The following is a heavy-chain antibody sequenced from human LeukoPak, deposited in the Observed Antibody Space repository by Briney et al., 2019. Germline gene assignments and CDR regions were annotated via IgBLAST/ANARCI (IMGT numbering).Heavy chain of an antibody. CDR1: GFPFDDYG. CDR2: ISWNSGII. CDR3: AKDRFFYDSGSKAN. D-gene: IGHD3-22*01. J-gene: IGHJ4*02. V-gene: IGHV3-9*01. Sequence: GGSLRLSCVASGFPFDDYGMFWVRQSPGKGLEWVSSISWNSGIIDYADSVKGRFTISRDNAKNSLYPQMDSLRVEDTAFYYCAKDRFFYDSGSKANWGQGTLVTVSS.